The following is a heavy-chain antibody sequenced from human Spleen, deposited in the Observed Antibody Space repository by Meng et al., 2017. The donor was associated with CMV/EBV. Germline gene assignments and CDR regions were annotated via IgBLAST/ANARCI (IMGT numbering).Heavy chain of an antibody. D-gene: IGHD3-16*01. Sequence: KAYGGTFRNCAMSWVRQAPGQGLEWMGGIIPLFGTPKYAQKFRGRVTVTTADSTGTAYMELSSLRDEDTAVYYCARFLGMPAYYFDYWGQGTLVTVSS. V-gene: IGHV1-69*05. CDR2: IIPLFGTP. J-gene: IGHJ4*02. CDR1: GGTFRNCA. CDR3: ARFLGMPAYYFDY.